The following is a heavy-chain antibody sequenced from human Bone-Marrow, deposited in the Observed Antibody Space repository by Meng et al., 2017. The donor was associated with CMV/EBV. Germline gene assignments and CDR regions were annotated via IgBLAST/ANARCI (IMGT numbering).Heavy chain of an antibody. CDR3: ARDSSSSSYYCYYGMDV. Sequence: SETLSLTCAVYGGSFSGYYWSWIRQPPGKGLEWIGYIYYSGSTNYNTSLKSRVTISVDTSKNQFSLKLSSVTAADTAVYYCARDSSSSSYYCYYGMDVWGQGTTVTVSS. V-gene: IGHV4-59*01. CDR1: GGSFSGYY. CDR2: IYYSGST. J-gene: IGHJ6*02. D-gene: IGHD6-6*01.